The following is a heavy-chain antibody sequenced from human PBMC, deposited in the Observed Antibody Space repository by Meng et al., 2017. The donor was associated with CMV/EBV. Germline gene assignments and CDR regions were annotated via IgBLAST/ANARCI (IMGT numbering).Heavy chain of an antibody. CDR2: ITTSGGT. Sequence: LTCIVAGGSMSGHHWGWIRQHAGKGLEWLGRITTSGGTDYNPSLKSRVTVSIDTSKNQFSLILSSVTAADTAVYYCARESSGFPLDYWGQGTLVTVSS. J-gene: IGHJ4*02. V-gene: IGHV4-4*07. D-gene: IGHD3-22*01. CDR1: GGSMSGHH. CDR3: ARESSGFPLDY.